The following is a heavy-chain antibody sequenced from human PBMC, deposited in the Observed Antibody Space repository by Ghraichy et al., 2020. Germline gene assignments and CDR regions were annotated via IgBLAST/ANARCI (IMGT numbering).Heavy chain of an antibody. Sequence: ESLNISCAVSGGSISSSNWWSWVRQPPGKGLEWIGEIYHSGSTNYNPSLKSRVTISVDKSKNQFSLKLSSVTAADTAVYYCARDHQSDYYDSSGYYGYWGQGTLVTVSS. V-gene: IGHV4-4*02. D-gene: IGHD3-22*01. J-gene: IGHJ4*02. CDR1: GGSISSSNW. CDR3: ARDHQSDYYDSSGYYGY. CDR2: IYHSGST.